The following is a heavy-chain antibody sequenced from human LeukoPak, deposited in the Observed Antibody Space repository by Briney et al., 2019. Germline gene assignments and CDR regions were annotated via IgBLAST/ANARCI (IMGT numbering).Heavy chain of an antibody. J-gene: IGHJ4*02. CDR2: IYYSGST. V-gene: IGHV4-31*03. CDR3: ARATRPANDYGDYFDY. Sequence: TLSLTCTVSGGSISSGGYYWSWIRQHPGKGLEWIGYIYYSGSTDYNPSLKSRVTISVDTSKNQFSLKLSSVTAADTAVYYCARATRPANDYGDYFDYWGQGTLVTVSS. CDR1: GGSISSGGYY. D-gene: IGHD4-17*01.